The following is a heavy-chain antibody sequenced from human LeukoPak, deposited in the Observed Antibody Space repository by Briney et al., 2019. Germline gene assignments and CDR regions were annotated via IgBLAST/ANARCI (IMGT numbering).Heavy chain of an antibody. CDR1: GGSIGSHY. CDR3: ARVDGSCSGGSCPSGNWFDP. CDR2: VYDIGST. Sequence: SETLSLTCTVSGGSIGSHYWTWIRQTPGKGLEWIGYVYDIGSTKYNPSLKSRVTISVDTSKNQFSLRLSSVTAADTAVYYCARVDGSCSGGSCPSGNWFDPWGQGTLVTVSS. J-gene: IGHJ5*02. V-gene: IGHV4-59*11. D-gene: IGHD2-15*01.